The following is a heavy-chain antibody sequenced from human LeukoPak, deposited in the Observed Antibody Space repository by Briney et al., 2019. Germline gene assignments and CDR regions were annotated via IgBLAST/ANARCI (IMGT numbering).Heavy chain of an antibody. J-gene: IGHJ4*02. CDR1: GFTFSSYA. D-gene: IGHD2-2*01. Sequence: GGSLRLSCAASGFTFSSYAMSWVRQAPGKGLEWVSAISGSGGSTYYADSVKGRFTISRDNSKNRLYLQMNSLRAEDTAVYYCAKVFQLRGYCSSTSCLFDYWGQGTLVTVSS. CDR3: AKVFQLRGYCSSTSCLFDY. CDR2: ISGSGGST. V-gene: IGHV3-23*01.